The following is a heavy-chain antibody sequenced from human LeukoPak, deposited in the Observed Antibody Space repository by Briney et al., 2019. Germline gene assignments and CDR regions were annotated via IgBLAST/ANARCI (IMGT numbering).Heavy chain of an antibody. J-gene: IGHJ4*02. D-gene: IGHD3-10*01. Sequence: SETLSLTCAVYGGSFSGYYWSWIRQPPGKGLEWIGEINHSGSTNYNPSLKSRVTISVDTSKNQFSLKLSSVTAADTAVYYCARHTKRGVRSSPTLDYWGQGTLVTVSS. CDR1: GGSFSGYY. CDR2: INHSGST. CDR3: ARHTKRGVRSSPTLDY. V-gene: IGHV4-34*01.